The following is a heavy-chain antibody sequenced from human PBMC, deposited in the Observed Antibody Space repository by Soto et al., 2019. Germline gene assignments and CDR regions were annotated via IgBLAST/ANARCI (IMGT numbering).Heavy chain of an antibody. J-gene: IGHJ4*02. CDR3: AKSPHDILIGSAFDY. CDR2: ISSDGTKK. D-gene: IGHD3-9*01. Sequence: GGSLRLSCEASGFALDTYAMHWVRQAPGKGLEWVALISSDGTKKHLADSVKGRFTISRDNAKNSLYLQMDRLRPEDTAFYYCAKSPHDILIGSAFDYWGQGTLVTVS. CDR1: GFALDTYA. V-gene: IGHV3-30-3*02.